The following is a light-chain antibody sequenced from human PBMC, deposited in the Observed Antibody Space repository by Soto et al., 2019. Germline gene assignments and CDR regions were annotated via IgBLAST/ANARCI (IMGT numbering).Light chain of an antibody. V-gene: IGKV3-15*01. CDR1: QSVSSN. J-gene: IGKJ1*01. CDR3: PQYLSYWT. Sequence: EIVIAQSPATLAVTPGERATRRFRASQSVSSNLAWYQQKPGQALRLLIYGASTRVTGIPARFSGRGSGTDFAFPLSRLPPHDFAPSSCPQYLSYWTFGQGTKVDI. CDR2: GAS.